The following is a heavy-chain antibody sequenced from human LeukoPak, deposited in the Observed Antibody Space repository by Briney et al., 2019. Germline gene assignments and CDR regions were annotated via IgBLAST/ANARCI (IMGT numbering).Heavy chain of an antibody. CDR2: IYNGDNT. V-gene: IGHV3-66*01. Sequence: GGSLRLSCVASRFTVSNNHMNWVRQAPGKGLEWVSVIYNGDNTYYADSVQGRFTISKDNSKNTLYLQMNSLRPEDTAVYFCARASRWLAFDNWGQGSLVSVCS. CDR3: ARASRWLAFDN. CDR1: RFTVSNNH. D-gene: IGHD6-19*01. J-gene: IGHJ4*02.